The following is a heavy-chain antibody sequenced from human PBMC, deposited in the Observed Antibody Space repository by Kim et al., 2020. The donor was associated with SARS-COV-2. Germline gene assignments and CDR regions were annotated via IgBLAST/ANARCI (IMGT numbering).Heavy chain of an antibody. D-gene: IGHD1-26*01. Sequence: ASVKVSCKAPGNAFTAYYIHWVRQAPGQGLEWMGRIHPNSGGTNYAQMFQGRVTMTRDTSTSTAYMELSSLTSDDTAVYYCARREEVSLLDDCGQRTMVTVAS. CDR1: GNAFTAYY. J-gene: IGHJ4*02. CDR2: IHPNSGGT. V-gene: IGHV1-2*06. CDR3: ARREEVSLLDD.